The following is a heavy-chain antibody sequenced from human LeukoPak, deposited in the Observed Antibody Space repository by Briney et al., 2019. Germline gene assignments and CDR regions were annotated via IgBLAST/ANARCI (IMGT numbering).Heavy chain of an antibody. Sequence: PGRSLRLSCAASGFTFSSYAMHWVRQAPGKGLEWVAVISYDGSNKYYADSVKGRFTISRDNSKNTLYLQMNSLRAEDTALYYCAKLSGSGSYIWGQGTLVTVSS. D-gene: IGHD3-10*01. CDR2: ISYDGSNK. V-gene: IGHV3-30-3*02. CDR3: AKLSGSGSYI. J-gene: IGHJ4*02. CDR1: GFTFSSYA.